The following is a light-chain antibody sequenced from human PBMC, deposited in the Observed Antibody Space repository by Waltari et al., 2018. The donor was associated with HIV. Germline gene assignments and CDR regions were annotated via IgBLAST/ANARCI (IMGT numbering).Light chain of an antibody. CDR3: ASSLNFGSLV. CDR2: HVY. CDR1: TTLIGGSNY. V-gene: IGLV2-14*03. J-gene: IGLJ3*02. Sequence: QSALTQPASVSGSPGQSVTISCTGTTTLIGGSNYVSWYQHRPGEAPQLITCHVYSRPTGISRRFSGSKSGNSSSLTISGLQAEDEADFYCASSLNFGSLVFGGGTKLTVL.